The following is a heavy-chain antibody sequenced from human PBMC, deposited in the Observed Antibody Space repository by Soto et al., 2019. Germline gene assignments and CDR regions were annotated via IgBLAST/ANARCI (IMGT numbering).Heavy chain of an antibody. CDR1: GFTFSSYA. Sequence: EVQLLESGGGLVQPGGSLRLSCAASGFTFSSYAMSWVRQAPGKGLEWVSAISGSGGSTYYADSVKGRFTISRDNSKNTLYLQMNSLRAEDTAVYYCAKDRKWLDGTGYYYYYYMGVWGKGTTVTVSS. V-gene: IGHV3-23*01. J-gene: IGHJ6*03. D-gene: IGHD6-19*01. CDR3: AKDRKWLDGTGYYYYYYMGV. CDR2: ISGSGGST.